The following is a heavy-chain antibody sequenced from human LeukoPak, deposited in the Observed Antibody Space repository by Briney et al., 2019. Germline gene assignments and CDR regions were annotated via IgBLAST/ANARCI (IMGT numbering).Heavy chain of an antibody. J-gene: IGHJ6*04. CDR3: ARDLFTMDV. CDR2: IWYDGSNG. CDR1: GFTFRSYG. Sequence: GGSLRLSCAASGFTFRSYGMHWVRQAPGKGLEWVAVIWYDGSNGYYADSVKGRFTISRDNSKNTLYLQKNSLRAEDTAVYYCARDLFTMDVWGKGTTVTVSS. D-gene: IGHD2-21*01. V-gene: IGHV3-33*01.